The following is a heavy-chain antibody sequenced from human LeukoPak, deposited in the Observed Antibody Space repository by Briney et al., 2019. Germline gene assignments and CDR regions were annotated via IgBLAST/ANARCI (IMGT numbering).Heavy chain of an antibody. D-gene: IGHD6-6*01. CDR2: INPSGGST. Sequence: ASVKVSCKASGYTFTSYYMHWVRQAPGQGLEWMGIINPSGGSTSYAQKFQGRVTMTRDMSTSTVYMELSSLRSEDTAVYYRARDGGAGPYSSSSKGTYYYYYMDVWGKGTTVTVSS. CDR3: ARDGGAGPYSSSSKGTYYYYYMDV. J-gene: IGHJ6*03. CDR1: GYTFTSYY. V-gene: IGHV1-46*01.